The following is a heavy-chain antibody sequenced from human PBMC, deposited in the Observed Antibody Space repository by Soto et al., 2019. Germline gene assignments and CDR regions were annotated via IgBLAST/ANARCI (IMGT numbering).Heavy chain of an antibody. CDR2: IIPIFGTA. Sequence: VQLVQSGAEVKKPGSSVKVSCKASGGTFSSYAISWVRQAPGQGLEWMGGIIPIFGTANYAQQFQGRVTITADESTSTAYRELSSLRSEDTAVYYCAREPDSGSYRGWFDPWGQGTLVTVSS. V-gene: IGHV1-69*01. D-gene: IGHD1-26*01. CDR3: AREPDSGSYRGWFDP. CDR1: GGTFSSYA. J-gene: IGHJ5*02.